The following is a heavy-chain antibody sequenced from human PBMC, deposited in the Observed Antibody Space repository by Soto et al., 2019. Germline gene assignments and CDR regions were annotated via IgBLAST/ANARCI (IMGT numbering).Heavy chain of an antibody. D-gene: IGHD1-1*01. V-gene: IGHV3-33*01. CDR3: ATDETQFERRPSYGMDV. J-gene: IGHJ6*02. CDR2: IWHDGGSR. CDR1: GFTFSRDG. Sequence: QMQLVESGGGVVQPGRSLRLSCVASGFTFSRDGMHWVRQAPGKGLEWVAVIWHDGGSRFYADSVKGRFTISRDNTKKTLYLEMTSLRVEDTAVYYCATDETQFERRPSYGMDVWGQGTTVSVS.